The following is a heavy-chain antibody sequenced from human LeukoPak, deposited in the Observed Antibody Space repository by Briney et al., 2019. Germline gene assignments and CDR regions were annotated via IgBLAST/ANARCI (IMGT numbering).Heavy chain of an antibody. CDR1: GYTLSNHA. J-gene: IGHJ6*02. V-gene: IGHV1-18*04. Sequence: ASVKVSCKGSGYTLSNHAFSWVRQAPGQGLEWMGWISAYNGNTNYAQKLQGRVTMTTDTSTSTAYMELRSLRSDDTAVYYCASGYSYGYPYYYYGMDVWGQGTTVTVSS. CDR2: ISAYNGNT. CDR3: ASGYSYGYPYYYYGMDV. D-gene: IGHD5-18*01.